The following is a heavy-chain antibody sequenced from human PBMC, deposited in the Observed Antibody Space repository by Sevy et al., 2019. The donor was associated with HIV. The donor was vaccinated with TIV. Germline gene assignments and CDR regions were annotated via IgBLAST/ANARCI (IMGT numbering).Heavy chain of an antibody. CDR1: GFTFGDYC. D-gene: IGHD6-13*01. CDR2: LKSDVYGGTV. V-gene: IGHV3-49*04. Sequence: GGSLRLSCTASGFTFGDYCMSWVSQAPGKGLEWVAFLKSDVYGGTVDHAASVRGRFVISRDYSKTIAYLQMNDLKTEDTGVYYCTRWKAAQSIFDYWGQGALVTVSS. J-gene: IGHJ4*02. CDR3: TRWKAAQSIFDY.